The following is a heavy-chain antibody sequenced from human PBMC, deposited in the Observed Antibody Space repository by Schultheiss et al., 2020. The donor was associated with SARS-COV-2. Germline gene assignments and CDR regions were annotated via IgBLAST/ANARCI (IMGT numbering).Heavy chain of an antibody. Sequence: SETLSLTCTVSGGSISSYYWSWIRQPPGKGLEWIGEINHSGSTNYNPSLKSRVTISVDTSKNQFSLKLSSVTAADTAVYYCARGVVVVAATDFDYWGQGTLVTVSS. J-gene: IGHJ4*02. D-gene: IGHD2-15*01. V-gene: IGHV4-34*01. CDR3: ARGVVVVAATDFDY. CDR1: GGSISSYY. CDR2: INHSGST.